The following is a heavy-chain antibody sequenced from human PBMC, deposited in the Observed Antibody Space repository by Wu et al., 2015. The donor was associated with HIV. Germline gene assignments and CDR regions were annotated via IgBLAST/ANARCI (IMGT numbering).Heavy chain of an antibody. V-gene: IGHV1-69*05. CDR2: LTLIFGTS. CDR1: GGTFNNFA. D-gene: IGHD5-18*01. Sequence: QVQLVQSGAEVKHPGSSVKVSCKSSGGTFNNFAINWVRQAPGQGLEWLGGLTLIFGTSQYSQRFQGRVTVTTDGSTTTAYMELSSLTFGDTAVYYCARVDSPMALYFFDQWGQGTLVTVSS. J-gene: IGHJ4*02. CDR3: ARVDSPMALYFFDQ.